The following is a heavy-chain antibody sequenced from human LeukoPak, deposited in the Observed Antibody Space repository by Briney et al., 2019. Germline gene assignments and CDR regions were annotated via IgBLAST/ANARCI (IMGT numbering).Heavy chain of an antibody. D-gene: IGHD5-18*01. CDR3: ARSLRLWDAFDI. J-gene: IGHJ3*02. V-gene: IGHV4-59*01. Sequence: SETLSLTCSVSGGSISSYYWSWIRQPPGKGLEWIGCVFYSGSTNYNPSLKSRVTIPLDTSKNQFSLKVSSVTAADTAMYYCARSLRLWDAFDIWGQGTTVTVSS. CDR2: VFYSGST. CDR1: GGSISSYY.